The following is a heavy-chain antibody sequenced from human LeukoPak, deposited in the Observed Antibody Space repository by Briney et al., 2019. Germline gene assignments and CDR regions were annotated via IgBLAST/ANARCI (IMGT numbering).Heavy chain of an antibody. J-gene: IGHJ4*02. Sequence: PGRSLSLSCAASGFTFSNSAMHWVRQAPGKGLEWVALISYEGGDKFYADSVKGRFTISRDNSNNTLYLQMNSLRAEDTAVYYCKEVDDWGQGTLVTVSS. CDR2: ISYEGGDK. CDR3: KEVDD. V-gene: IGHV3-30*04. CDR1: GFTFSNSA.